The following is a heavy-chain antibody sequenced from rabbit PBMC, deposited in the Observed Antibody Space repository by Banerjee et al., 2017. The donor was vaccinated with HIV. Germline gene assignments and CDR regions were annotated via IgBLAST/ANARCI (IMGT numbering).Heavy chain of an antibody. J-gene: IGHJ4*01. Sequence: QEHLEESGGDLVKPEGSLTLTCTASGFSFSGTYYMCWVRQAPGKGLEWIGCIDTDSSAFTYYASWAKGRFTISKASSTTVTLQMTSLTAADTATYFCARGGYVASSGYPFNLWGPGTLVTVS. CDR2: IDTDSSAFT. D-gene: IGHD1-1*01. V-gene: IGHV1S45*01. CDR3: ARGGYVASSGYPFNL. CDR1: GFSFSGTYY.